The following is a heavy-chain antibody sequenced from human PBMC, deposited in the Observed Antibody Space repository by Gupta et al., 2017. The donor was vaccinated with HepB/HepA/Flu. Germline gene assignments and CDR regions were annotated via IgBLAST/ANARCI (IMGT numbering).Heavy chain of an antibody. CDR2: IYYRGTT. Sequence: QLRLQESGPGLVKPSETLSLPCTVSGDSISSNPYYWGWLRQPPGKGLEWIGSIYYRGTTYYTPSLKSRITISVDTSKNQFSLRLRSVTAADTAVYYCARRAYSGTGAIDSGTGAIDYWGQGTLVTVSS. V-gene: IGHV4-39*01. D-gene: IGHD3-9*01. CDR3: ARRAYSGTGAIDSGTGAIDY. J-gene: IGHJ4*02. CDR1: GDSISSNPYY.